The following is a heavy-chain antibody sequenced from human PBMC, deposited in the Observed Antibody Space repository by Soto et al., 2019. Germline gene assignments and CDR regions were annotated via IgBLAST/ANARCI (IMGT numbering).Heavy chain of an antibody. D-gene: IGHD3-16*01. V-gene: IGHV1-46*01. CDR3: ANTYGFLGGYYFDY. CDR2: INTSGGST. Sequence: QVQLVQSGAEVKKPGASVKVSCEASGYTFTNYYIHWVRQAPGQGLEWMAVINTSGGSTRYAQKFQGRVTMTRDTSTSTVYMELSSLRSEDTAVYYCANTYGFLGGYYFDYWGQGTLVTVSS. CDR1: GYTFTNYY. J-gene: IGHJ4*02.